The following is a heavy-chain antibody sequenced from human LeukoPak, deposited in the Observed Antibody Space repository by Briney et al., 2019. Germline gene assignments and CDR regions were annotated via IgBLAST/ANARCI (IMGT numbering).Heavy chain of an antibody. D-gene: IGHD1-1*01. CDR1: GGSINSGGYS. CDR3: ATHGGTVGYFDY. J-gene: IGHJ4*02. Sequence: SETLPLTCAVSGGSINSGGYSWSWIRQPPGKGLQWIGYIYQSGSAYYNPSLESRLTISLDRAKNQFSLKLTSVTAADTAVYYCATHGGTVGYFDYWGQGILVTVSS. V-gene: IGHV4-30-2*01. CDR2: IYQSGSA.